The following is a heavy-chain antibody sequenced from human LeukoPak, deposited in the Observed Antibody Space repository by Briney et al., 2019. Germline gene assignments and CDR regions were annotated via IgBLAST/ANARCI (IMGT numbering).Heavy chain of an antibody. CDR3: ARCLGGDYVSDTYWYFDL. V-gene: IGHV3-53*01. CDR1: GFPVSSYY. Sequence: GGSLRLSCAASGFPVSSYYMSWVRQAPGKGLEWVSVIYIGGRTYYADYVTGRFTISRDNSKNTLYLQMNSLRAEDTAVYYCARCLGGDYVSDTYWYFDLWGRGTLVTVSS. D-gene: IGHD4-17*01. CDR2: IYIGGRT. J-gene: IGHJ2*01.